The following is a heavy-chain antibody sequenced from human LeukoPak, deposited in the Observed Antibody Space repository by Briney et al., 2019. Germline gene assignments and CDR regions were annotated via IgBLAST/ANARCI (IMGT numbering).Heavy chain of an antibody. CDR3: ARDNPDYGQYYYYYYGMDV. J-gene: IGHJ6*02. CDR1: GYTFTSYG. V-gene: IGHV1-18*01. CDR2: ISAYNGNT. Sequence: ASVKVSCKASGYTFTSYGISWVRQAPGQGLEWMGWISAYNGNTNYAQKLQGRVTMTTDTSTSTAYMELRSLRSDDTAVYYCARDNPDYGQYYYYYYGMDVWGQGTLVTVSS. D-gene: IGHD4-17*01.